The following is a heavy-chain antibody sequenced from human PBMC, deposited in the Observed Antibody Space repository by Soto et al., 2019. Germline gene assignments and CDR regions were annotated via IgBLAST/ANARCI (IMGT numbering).Heavy chain of an antibody. CDR2: IHYSGRT. D-gene: IGHD3-22*01. V-gene: IGHV4-39*01. J-gene: IGHJ4*02. Sequence: PSDTLSLTCTVSGGSIYISSYYWGWIRQSPGKGLEWIGSIHYSGRTYDRPSLKSRVTMSVDTLKNQFSLKLSSVTAADTAGYYCARLLYDSSGYYYFDYWGQGTQVTVSS. CDR1: GGSIYISSYY. CDR3: ARLLYDSSGYYYFDY.